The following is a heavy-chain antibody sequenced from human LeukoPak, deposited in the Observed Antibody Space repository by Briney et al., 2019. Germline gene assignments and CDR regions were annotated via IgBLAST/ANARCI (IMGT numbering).Heavy chain of an antibody. J-gene: IGHJ4*02. D-gene: IGHD4-4*01. CDR2: MWYDGSHE. V-gene: IGHV3-33*01. CDR3: VRGDYTYYFDN. Sequence: GGSLRLSCAATGFTFRNYGMHWVRQAPGKGLEWVAFMWYDGSHEYYADSVKGRFAISRDNSKNTLFLQMNSLRAEDTAMYFCVRGDYTYYFDNWGQGTLVTISS. CDR1: GFTFRNYG.